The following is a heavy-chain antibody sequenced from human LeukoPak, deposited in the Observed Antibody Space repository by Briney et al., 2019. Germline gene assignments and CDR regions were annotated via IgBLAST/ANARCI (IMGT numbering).Heavy chain of an antibody. V-gene: IGHV1-18*01. J-gene: IGHJ4*02. D-gene: IGHD3-22*01. Sequence: ASVTVSFTASGYTFTIYDISWVRQAPGQGLEWMGWISAYNGNTNYAQKLQGRVTMTTDTSTSTAYMELRSLRSDDTAVYYCARDVALRYDSSGYPCDYWGQGTLVTVSS. CDR1: GYTFTIYD. CDR3: ARDVALRYDSSGYPCDY. CDR2: ISAYNGNT.